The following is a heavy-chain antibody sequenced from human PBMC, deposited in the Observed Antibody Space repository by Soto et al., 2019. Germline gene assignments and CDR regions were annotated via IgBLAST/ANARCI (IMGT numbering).Heavy chain of an antibody. D-gene: IGHD1-20*01. J-gene: IGHJ6*02. CDR2: VTGDGSTT. CDR1: GFTFRSYF. V-gene: IGHV3-74*01. CDR3: ARENWYSMDV. Sequence: EVQLVESGGGSVQPGGSLRLSCAASGFTFRSYFMAWVRQAPGKGLVLVSQVTGDGSTTNYADSVRGRFTISRDNAKNTLYLQMNSLRDEDTAIYYCARENWYSMDVWGQGTTVTVSS.